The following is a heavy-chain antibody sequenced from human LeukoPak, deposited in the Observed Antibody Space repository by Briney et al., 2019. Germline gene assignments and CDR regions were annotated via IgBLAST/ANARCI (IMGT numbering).Heavy chain of an antibody. D-gene: IGHD4-17*01. V-gene: IGHV3-23*01. Sequence: GGSLRLSCAASGFTFSSYWMSWVRQAPGKGLEWVSGISGSGGSTYYADSVKGRFTISRDNSKNTLYLQMNSLRAEDTAVYFCAKGVLTVTLTLLDYWGQGTLVTVSS. CDR1: GFTFSSYW. CDR2: ISGSGGST. J-gene: IGHJ4*02. CDR3: AKGVLTVTLTLLDY.